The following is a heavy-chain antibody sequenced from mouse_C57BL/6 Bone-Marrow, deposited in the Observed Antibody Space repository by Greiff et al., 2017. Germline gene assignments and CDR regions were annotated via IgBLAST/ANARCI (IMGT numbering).Heavy chain of an antibody. CDR1: GYTFTSYW. CDR2: IDPNSGGT. Sequence: QVQLQQPGAELVKPGASVKLSCKASGYTFTSYWMHWVKQRPGRGLEWIGSIDPNSGGTKYNEKFKSKATLTVDKPSSTAYMQLSSLTSEDSAVYYCARVAGDYAMDYWGQGTSVTVSS. J-gene: IGHJ4*01. CDR3: ARVAGDYAMDY. V-gene: IGHV1-72*01. D-gene: IGHD1-1*01.